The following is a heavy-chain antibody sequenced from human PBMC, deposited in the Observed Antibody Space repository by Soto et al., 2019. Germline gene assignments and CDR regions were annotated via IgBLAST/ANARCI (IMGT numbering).Heavy chain of an antibody. J-gene: IGHJ6*02. Sequence: QVQLVESGGGVVQPGRSLRLSCAASGFTFSSYAMHWVRQSPGKGLEWVAVISYDGSNKYYADSVKGRFTISRDNSKNPMYLQMNSLRAEDTAVYYCARDMAKYLGYYYGMDVLVQCTPVTVSS. D-gene: IGHD2-2*01. CDR3: ARDMAKYLGYYYGMDV. CDR1: GFTFSSYA. V-gene: IGHV3-30-3*01. CDR2: ISYDGSNK.